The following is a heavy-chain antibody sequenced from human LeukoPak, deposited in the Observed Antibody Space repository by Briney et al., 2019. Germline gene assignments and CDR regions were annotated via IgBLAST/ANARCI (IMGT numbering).Heavy chain of an antibody. CDR2: INTNTGNP. V-gene: IGHV7-4-1*02. CDR3: AREITMVRGVIWYYYYYYMDV. Sequence: ASVKVSCKASGYTFTSYAMNWVRQAPGQGLEWMGWINTNTGNPTYAQGFTGRFVFSLDTSVSTAYLQISSLKAEDTAVYYRAREITMVRGVIWYYYYYYMDVWGKGTTVTVSS. CDR1: GYTFTSYA. D-gene: IGHD3-10*01. J-gene: IGHJ6*03.